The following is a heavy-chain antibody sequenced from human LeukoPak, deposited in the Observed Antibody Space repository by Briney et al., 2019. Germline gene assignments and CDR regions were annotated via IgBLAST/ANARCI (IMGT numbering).Heavy chain of an antibody. J-gene: IGHJ6*02. CDR1: GYTFTGYY. CDR3: ARDCSGGSCANYYYYYGMDV. CDR2: IIPILGIA. V-gene: IGHV1-69*04. Sequence: ASVKVSCKASGYTFTGYYMHWVRQAPGQGLEWMGRIIPILGIANYAQKFQGRVTITADKSTSTAYMELSSLRSEDTAVYYCARDCSGGSCANYYYYYGMDVWGQGTTVTVSS. D-gene: IGHD2-15*01.